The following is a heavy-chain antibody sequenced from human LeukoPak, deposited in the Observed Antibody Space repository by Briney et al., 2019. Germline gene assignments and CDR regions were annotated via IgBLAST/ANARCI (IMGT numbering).Heavy chain of an antibody. D-gene: IGHD3-3*01. CDR2: IYYSGST. Sequence: PSETLSLTCTVSGGSISSAGYYRSWIRQHPGKGLEWIGNIYYSGSTYYNPSLKSRVTISVDTSKNQFSLKLSSVTAADTAVYYCARADYDFWSGRIMANAFDIWGQGTMVTVSS. CDR3: ARADYDFWSGRIMANAFDI. J-gene: IGHJ3*02. CDR1: GGSISSAGYY. V-gene: IGHV4-31*03.